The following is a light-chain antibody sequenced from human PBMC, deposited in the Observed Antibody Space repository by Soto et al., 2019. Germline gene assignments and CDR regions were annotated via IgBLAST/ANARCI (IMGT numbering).Light chain of an antibody. CDR2: DAS. Sequence: DIQMTQSPSSLSASVGDRVTITCQASHDISNNLHWYQLKPGKAPKLLVYDASNLETGVPSRFSGTGSGTSFTFTISSLQPEDVATYYCQQYDDLPRTVGQGTKLQIK. V-gene: IGKV1-33*01. CDR3: QQYDDLPRT. CDR1: HDISNN. J-gene: IGKJ2*01.